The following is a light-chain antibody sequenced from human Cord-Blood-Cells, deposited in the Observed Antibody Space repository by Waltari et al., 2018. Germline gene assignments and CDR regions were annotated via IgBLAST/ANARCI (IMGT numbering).Light chain of an antibody. CDR2: AAS. CDR3: QQSYSTRIT. J-gene: IGKJ5*01. Sequence: DIQMIHSPSSLSASVGDRVTITRRASQSISSYLHWYQQKPGKAPKLLIYAASSLQSGVPSRFSGSGSGTDFTLNISSLQPEDFASYYCQQSYSTRITFGQGTRLEIK. CDR1: QSISSY. V-gene: IGKV1-39*01.